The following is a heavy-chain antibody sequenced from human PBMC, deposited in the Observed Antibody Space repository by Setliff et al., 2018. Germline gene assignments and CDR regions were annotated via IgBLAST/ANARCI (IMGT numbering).Heavy chain of an antibody. CDR1: GDSISSGDYF. D-gene: IGHD3-22*01. V-gene: IGHV4-30-4*08. CDR2: IYSSGST. Sequence: PSETLSLTCTVSGDSISSGDYFWSWIRQPPGKGLEWIAYIYSSGSTYYNPSLKSRVSISVDTSKNQFSLKLSSVTAADTAVYYCARESRYYYDNLGTLDYWGQGTLVTVSS. J-gene: IGHJ4*02. CDR3: ARESRYYYDNLGTLDY.